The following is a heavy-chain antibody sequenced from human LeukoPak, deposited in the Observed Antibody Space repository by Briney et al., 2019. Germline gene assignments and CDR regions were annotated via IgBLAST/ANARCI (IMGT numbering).Heavy chain of an antibody. J-gene: IGHJ4*02. CDR1: GYTFTGYY. Sequence: ASVKVSCKASGYTFTGYYMHWVRQAPGQGLEWMGWINPNSGGTNYAQKFQGRVPMTRDTSISTAYMELSRMRSDDTAVYYCARDVILTAANDDYWGQGTLVTVSS. CDR2: INPNSGGT. D-gene: IGHD2-21*02. V-gene: IGHV1-2*02. CDR3: ARDVILTAANDDY.